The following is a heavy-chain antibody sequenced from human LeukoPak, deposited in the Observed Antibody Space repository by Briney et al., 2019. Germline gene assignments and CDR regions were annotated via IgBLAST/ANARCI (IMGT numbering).Heavy chain of an antibody. Sequence: GGSLRLSCAASGFTFSSYAMHWVRQAPGKGLEWVAVISYDGSNKYYADSVKGRFTISRDNSKNTLYLQMNSLRAEDTAVYYCARAEDYYDSSGHYSDFDYWGQGTLVTVSS. J-gene: IGHJ4*02. D-gene: IGHD3-22*01. CDR1: GFTFSSYA. CDR3: ARAEDYYDSSGHYSDFDY. CDR2: ISYDGSNK. V-gene: IGHV3-30-3*01.